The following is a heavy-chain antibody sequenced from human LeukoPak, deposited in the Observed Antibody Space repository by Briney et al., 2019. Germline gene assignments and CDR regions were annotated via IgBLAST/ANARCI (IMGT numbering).Heavy chain of an antibody. CDR1: GYTLTELS. Sequence: APVTVSCTVSGYTLTELSMHWVRQAPGKGLEWMGGFDPEDGETIYAQKFQGRVTMTEDTSTDTAYMELSSLRSEDTAVYYCARGLDSSGYYGEFRFDPWGQGTLVTVSS. CDR2: FDPEDGET. V-gene: IGHV1-24*01. J-gene: IGHJ5*02. CDR3: ARGLDSSGYYGEFRFDP. D-gene: IGHD3-22*01.